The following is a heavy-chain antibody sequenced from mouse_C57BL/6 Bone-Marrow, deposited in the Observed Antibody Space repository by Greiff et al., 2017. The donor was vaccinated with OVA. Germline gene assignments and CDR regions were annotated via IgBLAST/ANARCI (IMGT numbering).Heavy chain of an antibody. Sequence: QVQLQQPGAELVMPGASVKLSCKASGYTFTSYWMHWVKQRPGQGLEWIGEIDPSDSYTNYNQKFKGKSTLTVDKSSSTAYMQLSSLTSEDSAVYYCARKRDYYGSVQAWFAYWGQGTLVTVSA. J-gene: IGHJ3*01. V-gene: IGHV1-69*01. CDR2: IDPSDSYT. CDR1: GYTFTSYW. CDR3: ARKRDYYGSVQAWFAY. D-gene: IGHD1-1*01.